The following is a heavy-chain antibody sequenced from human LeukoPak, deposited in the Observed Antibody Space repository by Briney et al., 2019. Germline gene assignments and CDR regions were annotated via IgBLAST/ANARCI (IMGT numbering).Heavy chain of an antibody. D-gene: IGHD5-18*01. CDR3: ARLGYSYGLYYFDY. CDR2: INHSGST. Sequence: PSETLPLTCAVYGGSFSGFHWNWIRQPPGKGLEWIGDINHSGSTHYNPSLTSRVTISVDPSKNQFSLKLSSVTAADTAVYYCARLGYSYGLYYFDYWGQGTLVTVSS. CDR1: GGSFSGFH. J-gene: IGHJ4*02. V-gene: IGHV4-34*01.